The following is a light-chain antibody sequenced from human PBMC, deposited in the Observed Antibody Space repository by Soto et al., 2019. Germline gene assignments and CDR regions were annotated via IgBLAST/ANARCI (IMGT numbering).Light chain of an antibody. J-gene: IGKJ1*01. CDR3: QHYNSYSEA. CDR1: QGINNY. Sequence: DIQMTQSPSTLSASVGDRVTITCRASQGINNYLAWYQQKPGKAPKLLIFAASTLQSGVPSRFSGSGSGTEFTLTISSLQPDDFATYYCQHYNSYSEAFGQGTKVDIK. V-gene: IGKV1-5*01. CDR2: AAS.